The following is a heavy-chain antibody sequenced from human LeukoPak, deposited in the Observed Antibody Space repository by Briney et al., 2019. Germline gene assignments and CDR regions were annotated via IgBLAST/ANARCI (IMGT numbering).Heavy chain of an antibody. CDR3: ARARGGNHYYDSSGYFDY. Sequence: SVKVSCKASGGTFSSYAISWVRQAPGQGLEWMGGIIPIFGTANHAQKFQGRVTITTDESTSTAYMELSSLRSEDTAVYYCARARGGNHYYDSSGYFDYWGQGTLVTVSS. V-gene: IGHV1-69*05. CDR1: GGTFSSYA. J-gene: IGHJ4*02. CDR2: IIPIFGTA. D-gene: IGHD3-22*01.